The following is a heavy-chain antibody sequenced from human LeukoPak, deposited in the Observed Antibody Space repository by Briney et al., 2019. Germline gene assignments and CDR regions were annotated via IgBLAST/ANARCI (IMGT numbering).Heavy chain of an antibody. CDR1: GFTFSSYW. CDR2: IKQDGSEK. CDR3: ARDSSSWHLAFDY. D-gene: IGHD6-13*01. Sequence: PGGSLLLSCAASGFTFSSYWMSWVRQAPGKGLEWVANIKQDGSEKYYVDSVKGRFTISRDNAKNSLYLQMNSLRAEDTAVYYCARDSSSWHLAFDYWGQGTLVTVSS. J-gene: IGHJ4*02. V-gene: IGHV3-7*01.